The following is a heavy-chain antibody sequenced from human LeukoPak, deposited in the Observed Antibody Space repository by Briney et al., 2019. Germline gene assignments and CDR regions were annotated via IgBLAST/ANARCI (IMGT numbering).Heavy chain of an antibody. CDR3: ARDIVVVDSYYFDY. V-gene: IGHV3-48*04. J-gene: IGHJ4*02. D-gene: IGHD3-22*01. Sequence: GGSLRPSCAASGFTFSSYSMNWVRQAPGKGLEWVSYISTSSTIYYADSVKGRFTISRDNAKNTLYLQMNSLRAEDTAVYYCARDIVVVDSYYFDYWGQGTLVTVSS. CDR2: ISTSSTI. CDR1: GFTFSSYS.